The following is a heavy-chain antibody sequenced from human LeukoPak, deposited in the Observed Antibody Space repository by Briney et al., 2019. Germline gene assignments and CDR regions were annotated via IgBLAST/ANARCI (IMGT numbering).Heavy chain of an antibody. Sequence: PSETLSLTCSVSSGSISPNYWSWVRQSPGKGLEWIAYVSYTGRTRSNPSLQSRLTISLDTSNSHFSLQLSSVTAADTAVYYCARLLDNDNSGAPDTFDIWGQGTMVTVSS. V-gene: IGHV4-59*01. CDR2: VSYTGRT. J-gene: IGHJ3*02. CDR1: SGSISPNY. CDR3: ARLLDNDNSGAPDTFDI. D-gene: IGHD3-22*01.